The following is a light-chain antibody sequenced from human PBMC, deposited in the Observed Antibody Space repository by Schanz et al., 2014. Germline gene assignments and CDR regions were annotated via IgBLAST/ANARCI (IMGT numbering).Light chain of an antibody. CDR1: SSDVGRYNR. V-gene: IGLV2-18*02. CDR3: SSYTISSSYV. J-gene: IGLJ1*01. Sequence: QSVLTQPPSVSGSPGQSVTISCTGSSSDVGRYNRVSWFQQPPGTAPKLMIFQVNSRPSGVPDRFSGSKSGNTASLTISGLQAEDEADYYCSSYTISSSYVFGTGTKLTVL. CDR2: QVN.